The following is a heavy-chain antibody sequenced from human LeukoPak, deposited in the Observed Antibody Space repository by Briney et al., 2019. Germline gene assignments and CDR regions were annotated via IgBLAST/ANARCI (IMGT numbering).Heavy chain of an antibody. Sequence: GVTLRLSCAASGFTFSIYGMSWVRQAPGKGLEWVSAISGGGDSTYYADSVKGRFTISRDNSKNTLYLLMNSLRAEDTALYYCAKGGIAVTSTSVYYYMDVWGKGTTVTISS. J-gene: IGHJ6*03. CDR2: ISGGGDST. CDR1: GFTFSIYG. CDR3: AKGGIAVTSTSVYYYMDV. D-gene: IGHD6-19*01. V-gene: IGHV3-23*01.